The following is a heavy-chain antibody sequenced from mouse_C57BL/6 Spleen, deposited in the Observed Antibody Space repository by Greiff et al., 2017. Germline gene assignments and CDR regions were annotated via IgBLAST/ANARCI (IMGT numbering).Heavy chain of an antibody. D-gene: IGHD2-5*01. CDR3: AGYYSNYGDAMDY. Sequence: EVQLQQSGPELVKPGASVKISCKASGYSFTDYNMNWVKQSNGKSLEWIGVINPNYGTTSYNQKFKGKATLTVDQSSSTAYMQLNSLTSEDSAVYDGAGYYSNYGDAMDYWGQGTSVTVSS. CDR1: GYSFTDYN. CDR2: INPNYGTT. V-gene: IGHV1-39*01. J-gene: IGHJ4*01.